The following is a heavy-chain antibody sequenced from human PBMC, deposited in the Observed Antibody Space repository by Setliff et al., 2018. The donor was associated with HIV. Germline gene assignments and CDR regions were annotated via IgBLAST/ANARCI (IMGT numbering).Heavy chain of an antibody. CDR2: IDWEDDK. J-gene: IGHJ4*02. CDR3: ARTYGSASKLDY. D-gene: IGHD3-10*01. Sequence: SGPTLVNPTQTLTLTCTFSGFSLTTGGIRVTWVRQPPGKALEWLARIDWEDDKFYSTSLKTRLTISKDTSKNQVVLTMTNMGPLDTATYFCARTYGSASKLDYWGPGTLVTVSS. V-gene: IGHV2-70*04. CDR1: GFSLTTGGIR.